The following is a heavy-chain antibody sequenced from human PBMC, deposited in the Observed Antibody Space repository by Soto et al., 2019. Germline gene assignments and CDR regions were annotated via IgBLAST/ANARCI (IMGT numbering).Heavy chain of an antibody. CDR2: TSSTGGTS. CDR3: AKDRVGGTYPYYFDY. V-gene: IGHV3-23*01. D-gene: IGHD1-26*01. Sequence: EVQLLESGGGLVQPGGSLRLSCAASGFTFSSFTMSWVRQAPGKGLEWVSGTSSTGGTSCYADSVKGRFTISRDNTKNTLYLQMSSLRAEDTAVYYCAKDRVGGTYPYYFDYWGQGSVVTVSS. J-gene: IGHJ4*02. CDR1: GFTFSSFT.